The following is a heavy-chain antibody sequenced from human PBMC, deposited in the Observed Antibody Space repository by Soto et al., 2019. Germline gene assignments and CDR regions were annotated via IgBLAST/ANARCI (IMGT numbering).Heavy chain of an antibody. CDR2: VSKSDYT. D-gene: IGHD1-26*01. CDR1: VFPFNNYG. J-gene: IGHJ4*02. Sequence: GGPLRLSGTVSVFPFNNYGINWVRQAPGKGLEWVSSVSKSDYTYYSDSVKGRFTISRDNAKNSVSLQMNTLRVEDTAVYYCAKGAARYFDYWGRGTLVTVSS. CDR3: AKGAARYFDY. V-gene: IGHV3-21*01.